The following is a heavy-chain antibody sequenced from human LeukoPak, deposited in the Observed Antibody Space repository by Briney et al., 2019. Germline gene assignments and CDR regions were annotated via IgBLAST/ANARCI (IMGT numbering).Heavy chain of an antibody. CDR2: LYSGGNT. CDR1: GFTVSSNY. J-gene: IGHJ5*02. Sequence: PGGSLRLSCAASGFTVSSNYMSWVRQAPGKGLEWVSVLYSGGNTYYADSVKGRFTISRDNSKNTLYLQMNSLRAEDTAIYYCARDRYYYDTSGYYLRGPWFDPWGQGTLVTVSS. V-gene: IGHV3-53*01. D-gene: IGHD3-22*01. CDR3: ARDRYYYDTSGYYLRGPWFDP.